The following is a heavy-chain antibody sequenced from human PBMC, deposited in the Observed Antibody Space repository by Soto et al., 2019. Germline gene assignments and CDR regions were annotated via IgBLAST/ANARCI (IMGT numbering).Heavy chain of an antibody. CDR2: ISYDGSNK. J-gene: IGHJ4*02. CDR3: AKDYCSSTNCYNDY. CDR1: GFTFSSYG. V-gene: IGHV3-30*18. D-gene: IGHD2-2*02. Sequence: SLRLSCAASGFTFSSYGIHWVRQAPGKGLEWVAVISYDGSNKYYADSVKGRFTISRDNSKNTLFLQMNSLRPEDTAVYYCAKDYCSSTNCYNDYWGQGTRVTVSS.